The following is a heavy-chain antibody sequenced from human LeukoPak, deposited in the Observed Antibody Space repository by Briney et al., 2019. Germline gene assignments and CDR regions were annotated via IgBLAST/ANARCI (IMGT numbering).Heavy chain of an antibody. V-gene: IGHV3-30*18. Sequence: PGGSLRLSCAASGFPFNSYGMHWVRQAPGEGLEWVAVISYDGSNEYYADSVKGRFTISRGNSKNTMDPQMNSLRAEDTAVYYCAKEGYYGSGSFPDYWGQGTLVTVSS. CDR1: GFPFNSYG. CDR2: ISYDGSNE. CDR3: AKEGYYGSGSFPDY. D-gene: IGHD3-10*01. J-gene: IGHJ4*02.